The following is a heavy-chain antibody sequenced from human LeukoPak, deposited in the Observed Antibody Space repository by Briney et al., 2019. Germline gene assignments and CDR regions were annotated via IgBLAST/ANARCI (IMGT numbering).Heavy chain of an antibody. V-gene: IGHV4-59*01. CDR3: ARRDGYNSYYFGY. J-gene: IGHJ4*02. CDR2: IYYSGST. CDR1: GGSISSYY. Sequence: SETLSLTRTVSGGSISSYYWSWIRQPPGKGLEWIGYIYYSGSTNYNPSLKSRVTISIDTSKNQFSLRLSSVTAADTAVYYCARRDGYNSYYFGYWGQGTLVTVSS. D-gene: IGHD5-24*01.